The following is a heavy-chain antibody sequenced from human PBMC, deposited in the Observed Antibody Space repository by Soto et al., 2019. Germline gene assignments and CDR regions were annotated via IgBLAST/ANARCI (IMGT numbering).Heavy chain of an antibody. CDR3: AREQWLVQHYYYGMDV. J-gene: IGHJ6*02. D-gene: IGHD6-19*01. V-gene: IGHV1-18*01. CDR1: GYTFTSYG. CDR2: ISDYNGNT. Sequence: ASVKFSCKASGYTFTSYGISWVRQAPGQGLEWMGWISDYNGNTNYAQKVQGRVTMTTDTSTSTAYMELRSLRSDDTAVYYCAREQWLVQHYYYGMDVWGQGTTVTVSS.